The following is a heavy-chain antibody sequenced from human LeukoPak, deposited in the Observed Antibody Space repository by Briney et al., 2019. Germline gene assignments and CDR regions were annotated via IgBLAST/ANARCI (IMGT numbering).Heavy chain of an antibody. CDR1: GGSISSGSYY. CDR2: IYTSGST. J-gene: IGHJ6*02. Sequence: SETLSLTCTVSGGSISSGSYYWSWIRQPAGKGLEWIGRIYTSGSTNYNPSLKSRVTISVDTSKNQFSLKLSSVTAADTAVYYCATEGSGSYYPLYYYGMDVWGQGTTVTVSS. D-gene: IGHD3-10*01. V-gene: IGHV4-61*02. CDR3: ATEGSGSYYPLYYYGMDV.